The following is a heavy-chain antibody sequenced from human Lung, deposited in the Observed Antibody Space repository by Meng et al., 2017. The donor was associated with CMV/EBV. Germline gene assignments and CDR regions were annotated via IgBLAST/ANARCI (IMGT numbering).Heavy chain of an antibody. J-gene: IGHJ3*01. CDR1: GDSIGRRY. Sequence: SXTXSLXCTVSGDSIGRRYWGWIRQPPGKGLEWVGDISDSRKINYNASLKNRVTISLDTSRNQFSLKLDSVTTADTAVYFCARADEFCGKYYCDKVAFDVWGQGTXVTVS. V-gene: IGHV4-59*11. CDR2: ISDSRKI. CDR3: ARADEFCGKYYCDKVAFDV. D-gene: IGHD1-26*01.